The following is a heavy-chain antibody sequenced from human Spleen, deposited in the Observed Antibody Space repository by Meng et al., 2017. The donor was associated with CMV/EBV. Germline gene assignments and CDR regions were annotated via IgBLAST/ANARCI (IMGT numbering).Heavy chain of an antibody. V-gene: IGHV1-69*02. CDR1: GGTFSSYT. D-gene: IGHD2-15*01. J-gene: IGHJ4*02. CDR3: ARGRVKDYPLTF. Sequence: SVKVSCKASGGTFSSYTINWVRQAPGQGLEWVGRIIPFGGLTNYGQKFQGGVTIIADKSTSTAYMELSSLRSDDTAIYYCARGRVKDYPLTFWGQGTLVTVSS. CDR2: IIPFGGLT.